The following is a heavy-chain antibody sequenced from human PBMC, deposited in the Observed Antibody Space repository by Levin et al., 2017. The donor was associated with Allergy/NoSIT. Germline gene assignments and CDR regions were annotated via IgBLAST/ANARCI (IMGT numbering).Heavy chain of an antibody. V-gene: IGHV3-74*01. D-gene: IGHD3-10*01. CDR1: GFSISSYW. J-gene: IGHJ4*02. CDR2: IGTDGSDT. Sequence: GGSLRLSCAGSGFSISSYWLHWVRQVPGKWPVWVACIGTDGSDTSYADSVKGRFTISRDNARNTLYLQMNSLRAEDTAVYYCTRDPVNYGRVGYYFDYWGQGVLVTVSS. CDR3: TRDPVNYGRVGYYFDY.